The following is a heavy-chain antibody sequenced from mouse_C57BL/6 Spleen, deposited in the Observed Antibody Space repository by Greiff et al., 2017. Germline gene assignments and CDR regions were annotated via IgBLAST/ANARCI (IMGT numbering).Heavy chain of an antibody. CDR2: IDPSDSYT. J-gene: IGHJ3*01. Sequence: QVQLQQPGAELVMPGASVKLSCKASGYTFTSYWMHWVKQRPGQGLEWIGEIDPSDSYTNYNQKFKGKSTLTVDKSSSTAYMQLSSLTSEDSAVYYCARSPDSSGFWFAYWGQGTLVTVSA. D-gene: IGHD3-2*02. CDR3: ARSPDSSGFWFAY. CDR1: GYTFTSYW. V-gene: IGHV1-69*01.